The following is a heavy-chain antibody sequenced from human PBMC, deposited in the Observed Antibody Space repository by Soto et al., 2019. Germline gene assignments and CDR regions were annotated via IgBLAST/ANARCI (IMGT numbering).Heavy chain of an antibody. CDR3: AHRPLTYYSDTGGYLNWSES. CDR1: GFSHTTTGVT. J-gene: IGHJ5*01. Sequence: QITLKESGPTLVKPTQTLTLTCTFSGFSHTTTGVTVAWIRQPPGKALEWLALIYWDGDTRYSPSLETRLTITKGTSKNEVVLTMTNMDPVDTATYFCAHRPLTYYSDTGGYLNWSESWGQGILVTVSS. D-gene: IGHD3-22*01. V-gene: IGHV2-5*02. CDR2: IYWDGDT.